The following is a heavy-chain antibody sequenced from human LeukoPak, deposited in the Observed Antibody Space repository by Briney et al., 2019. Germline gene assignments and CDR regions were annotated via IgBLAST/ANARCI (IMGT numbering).Heavy chain of an antibody. V-gene: IGHV1-2*02. CDR2: INPNSGGT. CDR1: GYTFTGYY. CDR3: GRAKSIAARWSWFDP. D-gene: IGHD6-6*01. J-gene: IGHJ5*02. Sequence: ASVKVSCKASGYTFTGYYMHWVRQAPGQGLEWMGWINPNSGGTNYAQKFQGRVTMTRDTSVSTAYMELSRLRSDDTAVYYCGRAKSIAARWSWFDPWGQGTLVTVSS.